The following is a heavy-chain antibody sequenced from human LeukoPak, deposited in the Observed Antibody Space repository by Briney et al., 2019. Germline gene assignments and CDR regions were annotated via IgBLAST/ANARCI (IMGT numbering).Heavy chain of an antibody. V-gene: IGHV4-39*01. CDR2: FYYSGST. CDR1: GGSISSSSYY. CDR3: ARLWRAAIDY. Sequence: PSETLSLTCTVVSGGSISSSSYYWGWIRQPPGKGLEWIGSFYYSGSTYYNPSLKSRVTISADTSKNQFSLKLSSVTAADMAVYYCARLWRAAIDYGGQGILVTVSS. J-gene: IGHJ4*02. D-gene: IGHD1-1*01.